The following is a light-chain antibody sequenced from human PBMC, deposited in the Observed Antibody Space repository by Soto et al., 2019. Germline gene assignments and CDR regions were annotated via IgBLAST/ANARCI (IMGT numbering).Light chain of an antibody. CDR3: RSYTSNKTMVA. Sequence: QSALTQPASVSGSPGQSITISCTGTSSDVGGYNYVSWYQQHPGKAPKLIIYDVSNRPSGVSNRFSGSKSGNTASLTNSGLQAEDEADYYCRSYTSNKTMVAFGGGTKLTVL. CDR2: DVS. CDR1: SSDVGGYNY. J-gene: IGLJ2*01. V-gene: IGLV2-14*01.